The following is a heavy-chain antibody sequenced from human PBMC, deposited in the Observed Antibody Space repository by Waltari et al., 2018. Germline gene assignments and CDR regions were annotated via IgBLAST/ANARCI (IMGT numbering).Heavy chain of an antibody. Sequence: QVQLQESGPGLVKPSETLSLTCAVSGYSISSGYYWGWIRQPPGKGLEWIGSIYHSGSTYYNLSLKSRVTISVDTSKNQFSLKLSSVTAADTAVYYCARDSDSTHSFDYWGQGTLVTVSS. D-gene: IGHD2-2*01. CDR3: ARDSDSTHSFDY. CDR2: IYHSGST. V-gene: IGHV4-38-2*02. CDR1: GYSISSGYY. J-gene: IGHJ4*02.